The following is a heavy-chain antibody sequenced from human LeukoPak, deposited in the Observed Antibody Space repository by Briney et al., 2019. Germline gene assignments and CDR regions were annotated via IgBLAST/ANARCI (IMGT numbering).Heavy chain of an antibody. CDR1: GGSISGYY. CDR3: ARGEYEDLVDN. V-gene: IGHV4-59*01. D-gene: IGHD1-26*01. Sequence: SETLSLTCTVSGGSISGYYWSWIRQSPGRGLEWIGYVYYSGNTNYNPSLKGRLTISLDTAKNQFSLKLSSVTSADTAVYYCARGEYEDLVDNWGQGTLVTVSS. CDR2: VYYSGNT. J-gene: IGHJ4*02.